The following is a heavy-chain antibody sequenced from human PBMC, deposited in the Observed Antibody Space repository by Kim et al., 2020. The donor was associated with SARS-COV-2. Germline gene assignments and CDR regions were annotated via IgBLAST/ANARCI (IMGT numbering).Heavy chain of an antibody. V-gene: IGHV3-73*01. J-gene: IGHJ6*01. CDR3: TRPSRSGYYTTHDYY. D-gene: IGHD6-25*01. Sequence: GGSLRLSCAASGFTFSGSAMHWVRQASGKGLEWVGRIRSKANSYAKADAASVKGRFTIARDDSKNTAYLQMNSLKTEDTAAYYFTRPSRSGYYTTHDYY. CDR2: IRSKANSYAK. CDR1: GFTFSGSA.